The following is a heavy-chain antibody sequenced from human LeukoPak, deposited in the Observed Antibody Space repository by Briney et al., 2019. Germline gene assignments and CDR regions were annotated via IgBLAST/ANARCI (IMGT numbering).Heavy chain of an antibody. CDR3: ARGLVGATGY. V-gene: IGHV4-34*01. D-gene: IGHD1-26*01. Sequence: PSETLSLTCAVYGGPFSGYYWSWIRQPPGKGLEWIGEINHSGSTNYNPSLKSRVTISVDTSKNQFSLKLSSVTAADTAVYYCARGLVGATGYWGQGTLVTVSS. CDR2: INHSGST. J-gene: IGHJ4*02. CDR1: GGPFSGYY.